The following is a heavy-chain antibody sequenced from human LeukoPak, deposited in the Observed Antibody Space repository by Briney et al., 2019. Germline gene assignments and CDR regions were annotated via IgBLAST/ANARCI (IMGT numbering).Heavy chain of an antibody. CDR2: IDWDDDK. J-gene: IGHJ4*02. CDR1: GFSLSTSGMC. CDR3: ARTGSGYDFYYFDY. Sequence: SGPALVKPTQTLTLTCTFSGFSLSTSGMCVSWIRQPPGKALEWLARIDWDDDKYYSTSLKTRLTISKDTSKNQVVLTMTNMDPVDTATYYCARTGSGYDFYYFDYWGQGTLVTVSS. V-gene: IGHV2-70*11. D-gene: IGHD5-12*01.